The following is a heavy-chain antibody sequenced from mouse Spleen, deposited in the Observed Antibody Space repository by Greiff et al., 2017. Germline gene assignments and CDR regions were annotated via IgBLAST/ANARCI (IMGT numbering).Heavy chain of an antibody. D-gene: IGHD4-1*01. CDR3: ARCQTGTGFAY. CDR1: GYTFTDYN. V-gene: IGHV1-22*01. J-gene: IGHJ3*01. Sequence: VQLQQSGPVLVKPGPSVKISCKASGYTFTDYNMHWVKQSHGKSLEWIGYINPNNGGTSYNQKFKGKATLTVNKSSSTAYMELRSLTSEDSAVYYCARCQTGTGFAYWGQGTLVTVSA. CDR2: INPNNGGT.